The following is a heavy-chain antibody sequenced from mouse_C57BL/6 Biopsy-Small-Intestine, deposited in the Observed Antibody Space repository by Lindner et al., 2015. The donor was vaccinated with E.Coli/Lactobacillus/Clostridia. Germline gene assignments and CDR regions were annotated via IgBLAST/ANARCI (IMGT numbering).Heavy chain of an antibody. CDR3: ARTGLITTVVDYYFDY. CDR1: GFTFSDYG. D-gene: IGHD1-1*01. J-gene: IGHJ2*01. CDR2: ISSGSSTI. Sequence: VQLQESGGGLVKPGGSLKLSCAASGFTFSDYGMHWVRQAPEKGLEWVAYISSGSSTIYNADTVKGRFTISRDNAKNTLFLQMTSLRSEDTAMYYCARTGLITTVVDYYFDYWGQGTTLTVSS. V-gene: IGHV5-17*01.